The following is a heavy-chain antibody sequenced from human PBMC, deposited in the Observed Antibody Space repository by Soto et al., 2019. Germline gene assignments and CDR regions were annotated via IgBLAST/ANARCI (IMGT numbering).Heavy chain of an antibody. V-gene: IGHV3-23*01. D-gene: IGHD6-13*01. J-gene: IGHJ4*02. CDR1: GFTFSSYA. Sequence: EVQLLESGGGLVQPGGSLRLSCAASGFTFSSYAMNWVRQAPGKGLEWVSVISGSGGSTYYADSVKGRFTISRDNSKNTLYLQMTSLRAEDTAVYYCARRSSSWYFDYWGQGSLFTVSS. CDR2: ISGSGGST. CDR3: ARRSSSWYFDY.